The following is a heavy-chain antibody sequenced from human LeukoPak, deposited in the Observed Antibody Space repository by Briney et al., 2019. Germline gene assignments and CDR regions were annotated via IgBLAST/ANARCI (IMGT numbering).Heavy chain of an antibody. CDR3: ARHWSSGWYPEYFQH. CDR2: IYYGGST. Sequence: PSETLSLTCTVSGGSISSSSYYWGWIRQPPGKGLEWIGSIYYGGSTYYNPSLKSRVTISVDTSKNQFSLKLSSVTAADTAVYYCARHWSSGWYPEYFQHWGQGTLVTVSS. V-gene: IGHV4-39*01. CDR1: GGSISSSSYY. D-gene: IGHD6-19*01. J-gene: IGHJ1*01.